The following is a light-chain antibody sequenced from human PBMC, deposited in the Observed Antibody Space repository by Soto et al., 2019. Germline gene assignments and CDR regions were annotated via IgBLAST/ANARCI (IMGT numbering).Light chain of an antibody. J-gene: IGKJ2*01. Sequence: DILMTQSPSSVSASVGDRVTITCRASQSISTWLAWYQQKPGKAPKLLIYAATSLQSGVPLRFSGSGSGTDFTLTISSLQPEDFATYFCQQANSFPHTFSQGTKLEI. CDR3: QQANSFPHT. V-gene: IGKV1-12*01. CDR2: AAT. CDR1: QSISTW.